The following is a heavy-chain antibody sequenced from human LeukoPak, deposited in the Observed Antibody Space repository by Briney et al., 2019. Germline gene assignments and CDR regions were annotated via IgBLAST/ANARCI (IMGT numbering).Heavy chain of an antibody. CDR1: GFTFSSYG. J-gene: IGHJ3*02. Sequence: GRSLRLSCAASGFTFSSYGMHWVRQAPGKGLEWVAVISYDGSNKYYADSVKGRFTISRDNSKNTLYLQMNSLRAEDTAVYYCARAKYGSGSLSAFDIWGQGTMVTVSS. V-gene: IGHV3-30*03. CDR2: ISYDGSNK. CDR3: ARAKYGSGSLSAFDI. D-gene: IGHD3-10*01.